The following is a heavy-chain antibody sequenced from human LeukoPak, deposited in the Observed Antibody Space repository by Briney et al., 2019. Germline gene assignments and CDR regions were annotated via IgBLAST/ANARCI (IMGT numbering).Heavy chain of an antibody. CDR3: AREGCSSTSCYRLGY. CDR2: INHSVST. J-gene: IGHJ4*02. Sequence: SETLSLTCAVYGGSFSGYYWSWIRQPPGKGLEWIGEINHSVSTNYNPSLKSRVTISADTSKNQFSLKLSSVTAADTAVYYCAREGCSSTSCYRLGYWGQGTLVTVSS. CDR1: GGSFSGYY. V-gene: IGHV4-34*01. D-gene: IGHD2-2*01.